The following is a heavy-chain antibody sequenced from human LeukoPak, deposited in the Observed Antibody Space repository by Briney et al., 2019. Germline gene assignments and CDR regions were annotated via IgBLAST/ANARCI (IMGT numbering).Heavy chain of an antibody. J-gene: IGHJ5*02. V-gene: IGHV1-8*01. CDR3: ARDGRGGGSTYYWFDP. D-gene: IGHD2-15*01. CDR2: MNPNSGNT. Sequence: ASVKVSCKATGYTFTSYDVNWVRQATGQGLEWMGWMNPNSGNTGYAQKFQGRVTMTRNTSISTAYMELSSLRSEDTAVYYCARDGRGGGSTYYWFDPWGQGTLVTVSS. CDR1: GYTFTSYD.